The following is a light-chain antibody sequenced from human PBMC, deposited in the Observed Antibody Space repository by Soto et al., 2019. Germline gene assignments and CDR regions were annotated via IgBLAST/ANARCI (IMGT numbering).Light chain of an antibody. CDR3: QQSCCSRPEWT. Sequence: EIVLTQSPGTLSVSPGERATLSCRASQSVSSNYLPWYQQRPAQATKRLIFGAYYRATCIPDRSCGSGSGTDFSLTISRVELEDFAVYYGQQSCCSRPEWTFGPGTIVDSK. J-gene: IGKJ3*01. CDR1: QSVSSNY. V-gene: IGKV3-20*01. CDR2: GAY.